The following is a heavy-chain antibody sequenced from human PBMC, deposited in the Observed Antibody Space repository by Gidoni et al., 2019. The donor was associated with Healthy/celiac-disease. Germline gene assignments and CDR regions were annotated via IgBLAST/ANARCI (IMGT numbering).Heavy chain of an antibody. Sequence: EVQLLESGGGLVQPGGSLRLCCAASGFTFSSYAMSWVRQAPGKGLEWVSAISGSGGSTYYADSVKGRFTISRDNSKNTLYLQMNSLRAEDTAVYYCAKDQDIVVVPATWLDPWGQGTLVTVSS. V-gene: IGHV3-23*01. D-gene: IGHD2-2*01. CDR2: ISGSGGST. CDR1: GFTFSSYA. CDR3: AKDQDIVVVPATWLDP. J-gene: IGHJ5*02.